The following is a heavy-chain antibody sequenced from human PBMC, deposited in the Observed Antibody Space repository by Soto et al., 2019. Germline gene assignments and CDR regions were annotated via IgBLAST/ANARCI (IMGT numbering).Heavy chain of an antibody. CDR1: GYTFTGYF. CDR2: INPNSGGT. CDR3: ARHKPSKYPAAQSDYSYGMDV. J-gene: IGHJ6*02. V-gene: IGHV1-2*04. D-gene: IGHD2-2*01. Sequence: ASVKVACKGAGYTFTGYFMRWGRQAPGQGLEWMGWINPNSGGTNYAQKFQGWVTMTRDTSISTAYMELSRLRSDDTAVYYCARHKPSKYPAAQSDYSYGMDVWGQGTTVNV.